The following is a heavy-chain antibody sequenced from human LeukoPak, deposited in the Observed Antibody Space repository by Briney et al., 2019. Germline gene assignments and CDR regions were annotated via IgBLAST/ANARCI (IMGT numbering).Heavy chain of an antibody. CDR2: INPNRGGT. J-gene: IGHJ4*02. CDR3: ARDFFNYGGND. Sequence: ASVKVSCKASGYTSTGSYMHWVRQAPGQGLEWMGWINPNRGGTNYAQKFQGRVTITRDTSLSTAYMELSRLRSDDTAVYYCARDFFNYGGNDWGQGTLVTVSS. D-gene: IGHD4-23*01. CDR1: GYTSTGSY. V-gene: IGHV1-2*02.